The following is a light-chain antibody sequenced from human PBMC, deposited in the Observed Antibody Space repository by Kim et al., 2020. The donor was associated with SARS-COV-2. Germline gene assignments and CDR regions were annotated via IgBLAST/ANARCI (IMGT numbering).Light chain of an antibody. V-gene: IGLV2-23*02. Sequence: SELTQPASVSGSPGQSITISCTGTSSDVGSYNLVSWYQQHPGKAPKVMIYEVSKRPSGVSNRFSGSKSGNTASLTISGLQAEDEADYYCCSYAVSGTYVFGTGTKVTVL. J-gene: IGLJ1*01. CDR2: EVS. CDR1: SSDVGSYNL. CDR3: CSYAVSGTYV.